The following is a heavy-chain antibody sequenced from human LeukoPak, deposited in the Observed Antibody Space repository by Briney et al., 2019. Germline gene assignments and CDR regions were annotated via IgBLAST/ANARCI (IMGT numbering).Heavy chain of an antibody. J-gene: IGHJ3*02. D-gene: IGHD2-15*01. CDR3: ARAPRGVVVKSDAFGI. CDR2: IYTSGST. V-gene: IGHV4-61*02. CDR1: GGSISSGSYY. Sequence: PSETLSLTCTVSGGSISSGSYYWSWIRQPAGKGLEWIGRIYTSGSTNYNPSLKSRVRTSVDTSKKQFSLKLSSVTAADTAVYYCARAPRGVVVKSDAFGIWGQGTMVTVSS.